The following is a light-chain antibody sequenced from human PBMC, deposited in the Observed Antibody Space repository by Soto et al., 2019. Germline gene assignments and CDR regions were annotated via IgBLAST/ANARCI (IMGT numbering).Light chain of an antibody. CDR2: GNS. CDR1: TSNIGAGYD. V-gene: IGLV1-40*01. Sequence: QSVLPQPPSVSGAPGQRVTISCTGSTSNIGAGYDVHWYQQLPGTAPKLLIYGNSNRPSGVPDRFSGSKSGTSASLAIPGLQAEDAADYYCQSYDSSLSGYVFGTGTKVTVL. CDR3: QSYDSSLSGYV. J-gene: IGLJ1*01.